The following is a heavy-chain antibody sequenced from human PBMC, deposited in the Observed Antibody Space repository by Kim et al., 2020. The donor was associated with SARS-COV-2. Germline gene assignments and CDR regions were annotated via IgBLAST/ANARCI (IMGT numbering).Heavy chain of an antibody. CDR3: VTEGKWSLDDY. CDR2: T. Sequence: TYYADSVKGRFTISRDNSKNTLYLQMNSLRAEDTAVYYCVTEGKWSLDDYWGQGTLVTVSS. V-gene: IGHV3-23*01. J-gene: IGHJ4*02. D-gene: IGHD2-15*01.